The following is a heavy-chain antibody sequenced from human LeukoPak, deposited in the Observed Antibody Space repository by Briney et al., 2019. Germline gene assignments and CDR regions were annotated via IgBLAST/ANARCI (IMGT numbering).Heavy chain of an antibody. D-gene: IGHD5-12*01. V-gene: IGHV5-10-1*01. CDR2: IDPSDSYT. CDR1: GYSFTSYW. CDR3: ASFRGYSGYDDDY. Sequence: GESLRIPCKGSGYSFTSYWISWVRQMPGKGLEWMGRIDPSDSYTNYSPSFQGHVTISADKSISTAYLQWSSLKASDTAMYYCASFRGYSGYDDDYWGQGTLVTVSS. J-gene: IGHJ4*02.